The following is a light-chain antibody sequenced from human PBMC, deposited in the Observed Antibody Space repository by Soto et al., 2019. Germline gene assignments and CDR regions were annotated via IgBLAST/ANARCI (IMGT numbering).Light chain of an antibody. V-gene: IGLV2-11*01. CDR1: SSDVGGYNY. Sequence: QSVLTQPRSVSGSPGQSVTISCTGTSSDVGGYNYVSWYQQHPGKAPKLMIYDVSKRPSGVPDRFSGSKSGNTASLTISGLQAEDEADYYCCSYAGSDFFGTGTKLTVL. CDR3: CSYAGSDF. J-gene: IGLJ1*01. CDR2: DVS.